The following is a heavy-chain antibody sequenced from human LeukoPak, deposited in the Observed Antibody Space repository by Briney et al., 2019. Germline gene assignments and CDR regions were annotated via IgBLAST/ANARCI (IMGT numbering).Heavy chain of an antibody. V-gene: IGHV3-74*01. Sequence: GGSLRLSCAASGFTFSSYWMHWVRQAPGKGLVWVSRINSDGSSTSYADSVKGRFTISRDNAKNTLYLQMNSLRAEDTGVYYCASEPNPFYCSGGSCYPDYWGQGTLVTVSS. CDR3: ASEPNPFYCSGGSCYPDY. CDR1: GFTFSSYW. D-gene: IGHD2-15*01. CDR2: INSDGSST. J-gene: IGHJ4*02.